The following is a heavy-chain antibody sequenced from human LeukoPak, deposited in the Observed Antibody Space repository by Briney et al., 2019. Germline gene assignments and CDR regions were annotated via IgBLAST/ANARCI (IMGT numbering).Heavy chain of an antibody. CDR1: GGSISSSNW. V-gene: IGHV4-4*02. CDR3: ARALYYYDSSGPLPLK. Sequence: SGTLSLTCAVSGGSISSSNWWSWVRQPPGKGLEWIGEIYHSGSTHYNPSLKSRVTISVDTSKNQFSLNLSSVTAADTAVYYCARALYYYDSSGPLPLKWGQGTLVTVSS. D-gene: IGHD3-22*01. CDR2: IYHSGST. J-gene: IGHJ4*02.